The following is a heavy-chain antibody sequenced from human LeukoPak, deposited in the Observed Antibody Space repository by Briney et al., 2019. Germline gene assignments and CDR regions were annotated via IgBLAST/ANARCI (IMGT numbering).Heavy chain of an antibody. CDR3: ARGSPVVIPAAIFNNWFDP. V-gene: IGHV1-2*02. CDR1: GYTFTSYY. Sequence: ASVKVSCKASGYTFTSYYMHWVRQAPGQGLEWMGWINPNSGGTNYAQKFQGRVTMTRDTSISTAYMELSRLRSDDTAVYYCARGSPVVIPAAIFNNWFDPWGQGTLVTVSS. D-gene: IGHD2-2*01. J-gene: IGHJ5*02. CDR2: INPNSGGT.